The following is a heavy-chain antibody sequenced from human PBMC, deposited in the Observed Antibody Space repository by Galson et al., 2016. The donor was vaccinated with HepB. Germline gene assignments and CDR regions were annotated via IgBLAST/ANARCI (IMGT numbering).Heavy chain of an antibody. CDR3: ARDRWRGTSYFDF. CDR1: GFTFSRYG. CDR2: ISGSGGTT. Sequence: SLRLSCAASGFTFSRYGMSWVRQTPGKGLEWVSTISGSGGTTYYADSVKGRFTISRDNGKNSVFLQMNSLRAEDTAVYYCARDRWRGTSYFDFWGRGTQVTVSS. V-gene: IGHV3-23*01. J-gene: IGHJ4*02. D-gene: IGHD4-23*01.